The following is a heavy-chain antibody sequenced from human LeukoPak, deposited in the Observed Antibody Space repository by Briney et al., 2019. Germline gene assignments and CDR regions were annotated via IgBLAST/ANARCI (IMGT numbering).Heavy chain of an antibody. J-gene: IGHJ6*02. D-gene: IGHD3/OR15-3a*01. CDR1: GFTFSSYG. V-gene: IGHV3-30*03. Sequence: PGGSLRLSCAASGFTFSSYGMHWVRQAPGKGLEWVAVISYDGSNKYYADSVKGRFTISRDNSKNTLYLQMNSLRAEDTAVYYCGALISFGGMDVWGQGTTVTVSS. CDR3: GALISFGGMDV. CDR2: ISYDGSNK.